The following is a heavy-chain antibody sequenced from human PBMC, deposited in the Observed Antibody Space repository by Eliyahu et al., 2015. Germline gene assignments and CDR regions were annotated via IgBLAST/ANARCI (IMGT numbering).Heavy chain of an antibody. V-gene: IGHV3-48*03. CDR2: VSSSGSMI. J-gene: IGHJ4*02. D-gene: IGHD1-1*01. CDR1: GFTFSTSE. Sequence: EVQLVESGGGLVQPGGSLRLSCVVSGFTFSTSEMNWVRQAPGKGLEWVSWVSSSGSMIYFAESVKDRFTIYKDNAKNSLYLQMNSLRAEDTAVYYCANWNIGWGQGTLVTVSS. CDR3: ANWNIG.